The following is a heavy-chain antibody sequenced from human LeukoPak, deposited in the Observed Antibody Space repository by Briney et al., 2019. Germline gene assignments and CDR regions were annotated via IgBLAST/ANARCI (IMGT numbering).Heavy chain of an antibody. J-gene: IGHJ4*02. V-gene: IGHV3-30*18. D-gene: IGHD2-15*01. CDR3: AKDPGYCSGGNCYYCDY. Sequence: GGSLRLSCAASGFTFSSYGMHWVRQAPGKGLEWVAVISYDGSNKYYADSVKGRFTISRDNSKNTLYLQMNSLRAEDTAVYYCAKDPGYCSGGNCYYCDYWGQGTLVTVSS. CDR2: ISYDGSNK. CDR1: GFTFSSYG.